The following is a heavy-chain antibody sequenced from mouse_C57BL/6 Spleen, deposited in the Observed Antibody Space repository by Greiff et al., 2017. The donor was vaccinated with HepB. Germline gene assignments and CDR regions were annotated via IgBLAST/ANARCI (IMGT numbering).Heavy chain of an antibody. CDR2: IHPNSGST. CDR3: ARGYGYDEAWFAY. CDR1: GYTFTSYW. V-gene: IGHV1-64*01. J-gene: IGHJ3*01. Sequence: QVQLKQPGAELVKPGASVKLSCKASGYTFTSYWMHWVKQRPGQGLEWIGMIHPNSGSTNYNEKFKSKATLTVDKSSSTAYMQLSSLTSEDSAVYYCARGYGYDEAWFAYWGQGTLVTVSA. D-gene: IGHD2-2*01.